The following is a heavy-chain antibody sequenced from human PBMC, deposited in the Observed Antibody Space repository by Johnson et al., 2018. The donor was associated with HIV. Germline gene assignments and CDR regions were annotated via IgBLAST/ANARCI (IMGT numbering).Heavy chain of an antibody. V-gene: IGHV3-20*04. Sequence: VQLVESGGGVVRPGGSQRLSCAASGFIFDDYGMSWVRQAPGKGLEWVSSINWNGGSTGYGDSVKGRFTISRDNAKNSLYLQMNSLRAEDTALYYCAKDISPLVSVVFDIWGQGTMVTVSS. CDR2: INWNGGST. CDR3: AKDISPLVSVVFDI. J-gene: IGHJ3*02. D-gene: IGHD2-21*01. CDR1: GFIFDDYG.